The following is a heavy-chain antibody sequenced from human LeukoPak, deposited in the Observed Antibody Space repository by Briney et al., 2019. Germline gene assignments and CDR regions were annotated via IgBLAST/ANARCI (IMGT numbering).Heavy chain of an antibody. J-gene: IGHJ4*02. CDR3: ARDPAFAVATFFDY. V-gene: IGHV3-66*02. D-gene: IGHD5-12*01. Sequence: PGGSLRLSCAASGFTFSNCAMSWVRQAPGKGLEGVSVIYSDGSTYYEDSVKGRFTISRDNSKNTLYLQMNSLRAEDTAVYYCARDPAFAVATFFDYWGQGTLVTVSS. CDR2: IYSDGST. CDR1: GFTFSNCA.